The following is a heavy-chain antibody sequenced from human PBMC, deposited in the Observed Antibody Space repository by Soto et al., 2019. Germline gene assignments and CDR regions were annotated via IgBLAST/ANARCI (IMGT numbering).Heavy chain of an antibody. D-gene: IGHD3-3*01. CDR2: IYYSGST. J-gene: IGHJ6*02. CDR1: GGSISSGGYY. CDR3: AMEFFWSGYRMDV. V-gene: IGHV4-31*03. Sequence: SETLSLTCTVSGGSISSGGYYWSWIRQHPGKGLEWIGYIYYSGSTYYNPSLKSRVTISVDTSKNQFSLKLSSVTATDTAVYYCAMEFFWSGYRMDVWGQGTTVTVS.